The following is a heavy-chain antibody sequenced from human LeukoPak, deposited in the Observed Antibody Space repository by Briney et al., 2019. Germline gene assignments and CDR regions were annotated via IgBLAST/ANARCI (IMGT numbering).Heavy chain of an antibody. J-gene: IGHJ4*02. CDR2: ISSSSSYI. V-gene: IGHV3-21*01. Sequence: GGSLRLSRAASGFTFSSYSMNWVRQAPGKGLEWVSSISSSSSYIYYADSVKGRFTISRDNAKNSLYLQMNSLRAEDTAVYYCARAGNGLRFLEWLPFDYWGQGTLVTVSS. D-gene: IGHD3-3*01. CDR3: ARAGNGLRFLEWLPFDY. CDR1: GFTFSSYS.